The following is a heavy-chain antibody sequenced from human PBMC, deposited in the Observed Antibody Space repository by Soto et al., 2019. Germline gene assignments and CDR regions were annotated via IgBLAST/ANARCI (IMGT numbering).Heavy chain of an antibody. CDR2: IYYSGST. J-gene: IGHJ4*02. V-gene: IGHV4-59*01. CDR1: GGSISSYY. Sequence: SETLSLTCTVSGGSISSYYWSWIRQPPGKGLEWIGYIYYSGSTNYNPSLKSRVTISVDTSKNQFSLKLSSVTAADTAVYDCARGRIQLWYPFDYWGQRTLVTVSP. D-gene: IGHD5-18*01. CDR3: ARGRIQLWYPFDY.